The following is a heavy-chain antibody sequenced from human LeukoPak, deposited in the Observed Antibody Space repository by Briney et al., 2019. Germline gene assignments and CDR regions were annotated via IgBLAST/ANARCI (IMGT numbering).Heavy chain of an antibody. CDR3: ARYTSMIAFHARGFDI. CDR2: IYYSGST. D-gene: IGHD5-18*01. V-gene: IGHV4-59*01. CDR1: GGSISNYY. Sequence: PSETLSLTCAVSGGSISNYYWSWIRQPPGKGLEWIGYIYYSGSTNYNPSLKSRVTISVDTSKNQFSLKLSSVTAADTAVYYCARYTSMIAFHARGFDIWGQGTLVTVSS. J-gene: IGHJ3*02.